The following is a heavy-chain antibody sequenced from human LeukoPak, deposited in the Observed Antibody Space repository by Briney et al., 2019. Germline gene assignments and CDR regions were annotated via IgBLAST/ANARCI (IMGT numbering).Heavy chain of an antibody. CDR2: IYHSGST. CDR3: ARGRLKGQTVRYYYYYYMDV. CDR1: GYSISSGYY. D-gene: IGHD3-10*01. V-gene: IGHV4-38-2*02. J-gene: IGHJ6*03. Sequence: PSETLSLTCTVSGYSISSGYYWGWIRQPPGKGLEWIGSIYHSGSTYYNPSLKSRVTISVDTSKNQFSLKLSSVTAADTAVYYCARGRLKGQTVRYYYYYYMDVWGKGTTVTVSS.